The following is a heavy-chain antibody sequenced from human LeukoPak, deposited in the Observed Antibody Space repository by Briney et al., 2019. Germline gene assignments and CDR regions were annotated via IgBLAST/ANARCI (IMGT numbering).Heavy chain of an antibody. CDR2: MNPNSGNT. CDR3: ARDRSSYYYGSGS. CDR1: GYTFTSYD. V-gene: IGHV1-8*01. J-gene: IGHJ4*02. D-gene: IGHD3-10*01. Sequence: GASVKVSCKASGYTFTSYDINWVRQATGQGLEWMGWMNPNSGNTGYAQKFQGSVTMTTNTSISTAYMELSSLRSEDTAVYYCARDRSSYYYGSGSWGQGTLVTVSS.